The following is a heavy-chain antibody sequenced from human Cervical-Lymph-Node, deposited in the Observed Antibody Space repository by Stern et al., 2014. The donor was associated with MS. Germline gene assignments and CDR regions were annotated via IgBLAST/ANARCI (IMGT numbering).Heavy chain of an antibody. D-gene: IGHD6-13*01. V-gene: IGHV4-4*02. Sequence: VHLVESGPGLVKPSGTLSLTCAVSGGSISSSNWWSWVRQSPGQGLEWIGESDHSGSTIYNPSLKSRVTVSVDKSKNRFSLNLRSVTAADTAVYFCARFPASRPHVFDSWGQGTLVTVSS. CDR3: ARFPASRPHVFDS. CDR1: GGSISSSNW. J-gene: IGHJ4*02. CDR2: SDHSGST.